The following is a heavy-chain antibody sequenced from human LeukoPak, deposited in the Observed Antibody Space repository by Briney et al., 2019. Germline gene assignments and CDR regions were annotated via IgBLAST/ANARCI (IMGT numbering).Heavy chain of an antibody. J-gene: IGHJ4*02. CDR2: INSDGSTT. Sequence: GGSLRLSCAASGFTFSDYWMYWVRQVPGKGLVCVSRINSDGSTTTYADSVKGRFTISRDNSKNTLYLQMNSLRAEDTAVYYCARGDVTGEGDYWGQGTLVTVSS. CDR3: ARGDVTGEGDY. D-gene: IGHD7-27*01. V-gene: IGHV3-74*01. CDR1: GFTFSDYW.